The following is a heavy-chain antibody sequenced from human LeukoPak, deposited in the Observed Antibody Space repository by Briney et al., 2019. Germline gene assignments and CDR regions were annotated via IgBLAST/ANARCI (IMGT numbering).Heavy chain of an antibody. CDR1: RFTFSTYW. J-gene: IGHJ4*02. Sequence: PGGSLRPSFAASRFTFSTYWMSWGRQAPGKGLGRVANIKEDGREKYYVDSVKGRFTISRDNAKTSLYQQMNSLRAEDTAVYYCARDRGNDYTSYFFDYWGQGILVTVSS. CDR2: IKEDGREK. V-gene: IGHV3-7*01. D-gene: IGHD4-11*01. CDR3: ARDRGNDYTSYFFDY.